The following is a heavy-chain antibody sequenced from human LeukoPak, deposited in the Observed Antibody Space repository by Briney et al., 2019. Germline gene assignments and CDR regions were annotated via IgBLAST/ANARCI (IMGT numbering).Heavy chain of an antibody. V-gene: IGHV3-74*01. D-gene: IGHD4-11*01. J-gene: IGHJ4*02. Sequence: GESLRLSCAASGFTFSNYWMPCARQAPGKGLEWVSRLRTDGQKTSYADWVKGRFTIPSDNAKSTLYPQMNSRRVEYTAVDYCASDHPGSNSLDYWGQGTLVTVSS. CDR2: LRTDGQKT. CDR3: ASDHPGSNSLDY. CDR1: GFTFSNYW.